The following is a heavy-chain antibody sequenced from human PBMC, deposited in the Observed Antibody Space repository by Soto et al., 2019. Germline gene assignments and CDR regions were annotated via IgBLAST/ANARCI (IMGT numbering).Heavy chain of an antibody. V-gene: IGHV1-69*08. CDR2: IIPILGIA. CDR3: ARDNCSGGSCSSNAFDI. D-gene: IGHD2-15*01. J-gene: IGHJ3*02. CDR1: GGTFSSYT. Sequence: QVQLVQSGAEVKKPGSSVKVSCKASGGTFSSYTISWVRQAPGQGLEWMGRIIPILGIANYAQKFQGRVTITADKSTSTAYMELSSLRSEDTAVSYCARDNCSGGSCSSNAFDIWGQGTMVTVSS.